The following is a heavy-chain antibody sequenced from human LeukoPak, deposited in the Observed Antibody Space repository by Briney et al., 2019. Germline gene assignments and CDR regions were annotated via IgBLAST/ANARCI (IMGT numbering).Heavy chain of an antibody. Sequence: SETLSLTCTVSGGSISSRSYYWGWIRQPPGKGLEWIANIYYSGDTYYNPSLKSRVTISVDTSRSQISLKLSSVTAADTAVYYCASLVGGYIDYWGQGTLVTVSS. CDR2: IYYSGDT. CDR1: GGSISSRSYY. D-gene: IGHD2-15*01. V-gene: IGHV4-39*01. CDR3: ASLVGGYIDY. J-gene: IGHJ4*02.